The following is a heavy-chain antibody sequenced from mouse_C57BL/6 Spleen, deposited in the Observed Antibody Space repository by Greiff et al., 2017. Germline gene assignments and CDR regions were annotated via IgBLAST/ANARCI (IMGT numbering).Heavy chain of an antibody. CDR2: ISNGGGST. V-gene: IGHV5-12*01. D-gene: IGHD1-1*01. CDR1: GFTFSDYY. CDR3: ARPYYYGSSSWFAY. J-gene: IGHJ3*01. Sequence: EVQRVESGGGLVQPGGSLKLSCAASGFTFSDYYMYWVRQTPEKRLEWVAYISNGGGSTYYPDTVKGRFTISRDNAKNTLYLQMSRLKSEDTAMYYCARPYYYGSSSWFAYWGQGTLVTVSA.